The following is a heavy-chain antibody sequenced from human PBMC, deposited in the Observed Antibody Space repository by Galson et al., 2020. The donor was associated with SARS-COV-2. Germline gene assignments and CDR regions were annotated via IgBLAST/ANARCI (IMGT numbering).Heavy chain of an antibody. CDR2: FDPEDGET. D-gene: IGHD1-26*01. J-gene: IGHJ4*02. V-gene: IGHV1-24*01. CDR1: GYTLTELS. Sequence: ASVKVSCKASGYTLTELSMHWVRQAPGKGLEWMGGFDPEDGETIYAQKFQGRVTMTEDTSTDTAYMELSSLRSEDTAVYYCATGFAIVGATHPFDYWGQGTLVTVSS. CDR3: ATGFAIVGATHPFDY.